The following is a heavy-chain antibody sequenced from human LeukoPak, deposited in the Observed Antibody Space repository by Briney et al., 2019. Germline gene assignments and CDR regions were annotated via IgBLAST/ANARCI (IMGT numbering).Heavy chain of an antibody. V-gene: IGHV1-2*02. D-gene: IGHD2-8*01. J-gene: IGHJ4*02. CDR1: GYTFTAYY. CDR2: INPNSGGT. CDR3: ARDPPGVRYGRPIFDY. Sequence: ASVKVSCKASGYTFTAYYMHWVRRAPGQGLEWMGWINPNSGGTNYAQKFQGRVTMTRDTSISTAYMELSRLRSDDTAVYYRARDPPGVRYGRPIFDYWGQGTLLTVSS.